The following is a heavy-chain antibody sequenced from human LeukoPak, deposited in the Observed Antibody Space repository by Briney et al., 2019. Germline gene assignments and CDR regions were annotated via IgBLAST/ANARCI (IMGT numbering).Heavy chain of an antibody. CDR3: AQDTATDVFEY. CDR2: INTNTGNP. D-gene: IGHD5-18*01. J-gene: IGHJ4*02. CDR1: GYTFTGYY. Sequence: ASVKVSCKASGYTFTGYYMHWVRQAPGQGLEWMGWINTNTGNPAYAQGFTGRFAFSLDTSVSTAYLQISSLKAEDTAVYYCAQDTATDVFEYWGQGTLVTVSS. V-gene: IGHV7-4-1*02.